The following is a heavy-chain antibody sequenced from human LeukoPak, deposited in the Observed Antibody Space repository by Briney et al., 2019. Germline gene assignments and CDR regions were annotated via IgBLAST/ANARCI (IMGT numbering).Heavy chain of an antibody. V-gene: IGHV3-7*03. CDR2: ISPDGSQK. CDR3: AGGSGAYYT. J-gene: IGHJ5*02. CDR1: GIMFSSLS. D-gene: IGHD4-17*01. Sequence: PGGSLRLSCAASGIMFSSLSMSWVHQAPGKGLEWVAQISPDGSQKHYVDSVRGRFTVSRDNAKNSLSLQMNSLRVDDTAVYSCAGGSGAYYTWGQGTLVTVSS.